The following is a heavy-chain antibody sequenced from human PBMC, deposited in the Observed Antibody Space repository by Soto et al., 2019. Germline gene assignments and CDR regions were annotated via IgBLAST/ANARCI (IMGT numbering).Heavy chain of an antibody. V-gene: IGHV4-31*03. Sequence: SETLSLTCTVSGGSISSGGYYWSWIRQHPGKGLEWIGYIYYSGSTYYNPSLKSRVTISVDTSKNQFSLKLSSVTAADTAVYYCARSAGSEMATVTEWFDPCGHGTLVTV. CDR2: IYYSGST. J-gene: IGHJ5*02. D-gene: IGHD3-10*01. CDR3: ARSAGSEMATVTEWFDP. CDR1: GGSISSGGYY.